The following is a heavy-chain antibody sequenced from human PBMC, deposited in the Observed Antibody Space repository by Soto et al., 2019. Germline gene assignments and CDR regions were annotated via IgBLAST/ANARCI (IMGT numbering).Heavy chain of an antibody. V-gene: IGHV3-30*18. J-gene: IGHJ4*02. D-gene: IGHD6-19*01. CDR2: ISYDGSNK. CDR1: GFTFSSYG. CDR3: AKDRFRIAVAAPFDY. Sequence: QVQLVESGGGVVQPGRSLRLSCAASGFTFSSYGMHGVRQAPGKGLEWVAVISYDGSNKYYADSVKGRFTISRDNSKNTLYLQMNSLRAEDTAVYYCAKDRFRIAVAAPFDYWGQGTLVTVSS.